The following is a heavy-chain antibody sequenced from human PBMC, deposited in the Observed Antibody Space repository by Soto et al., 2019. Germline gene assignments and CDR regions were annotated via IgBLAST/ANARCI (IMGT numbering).Heavy chain of an antibody. D-gene: IGHD3-22*01. CDR3: ATDLRTYYFDSSGYYPPPL. Sequence: ASVKVSCKASGYTFTSYDINWVRQAPGKGLEWMGGFDPEDGETIYAQKFQGRVTMTEDTSTDTAYMELSSLRSEDTAVYYCATDLRTYYFDSSGYYPPPLWGQGTMVTVSS. J-gene: IGHJ3*01. CDR2: FDPEDGET. CDR1: GYTFTSYD. V-gene: IGHV1-24*01.